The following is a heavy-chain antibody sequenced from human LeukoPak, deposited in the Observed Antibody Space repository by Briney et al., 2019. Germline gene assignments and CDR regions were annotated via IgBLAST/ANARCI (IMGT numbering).Heavy chain of an antibody. Sequence: ASVKVSCKISGCTLTELSMHWVRQAPGKGLEWMGGFDPEDGETIYTQKFQGRVTMTEDTSTDTAYMELSSLRSEDTAVYYCATELEVGANNPWVPFCYWGQGTLVTVSS. CDR3: ATELEVGANNPWVPFCY. V-gene: IGHV1-24*01. J-gene: IGHJ4*02. CDR1: GCTLTELS. CDR2: FDPEDGET. D-gene: IGHD1-26*01.